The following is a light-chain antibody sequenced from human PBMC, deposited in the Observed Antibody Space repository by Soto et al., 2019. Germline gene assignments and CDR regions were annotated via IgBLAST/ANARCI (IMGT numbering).Light chain of an antibody. CDR1: QSVSSSY. V-gene: IGKV3-20*01. CDR3: QQYGNSPPT. Sequence: EIVLTQSPGTLSLSPGERATLSCRASQSVSSSYLAWYQQKPGQAPRLLIYGASSRATGIPDRFSGSGSGTDFILTISRLEPEDFAVYYCQQYGNSPPTFGQGTKVDIK. J-gene: IGKJ1*01. CDR2: GAS.